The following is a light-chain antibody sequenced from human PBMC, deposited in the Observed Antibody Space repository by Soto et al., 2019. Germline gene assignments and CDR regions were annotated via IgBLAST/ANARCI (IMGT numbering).Light chain of an antibody. CDR1: QSVSSH. J-gene: IGKJ4*01. V-gene: IGKV3-11*01. CDR2: DAS. Sequence: EIVLTQSPATLSLSPGERATLSCRASQSVSSHLAWYQQKPDQAPRLLISDASNRATGIPARFSGSGSGTDFTLTISSLEPEDFAVYYCQQGSNWPLTFGAGTKVEIK. CDR3: QQGSNWPLT.